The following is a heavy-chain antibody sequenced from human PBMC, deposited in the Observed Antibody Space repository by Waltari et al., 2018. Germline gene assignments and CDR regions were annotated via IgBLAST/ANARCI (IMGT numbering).Heavy chain of an antibody. D-gene: IGHD3-10*01. CDR3: ARNGKYYYGSGSYKYFDY. CDR1: GGSISSSNW. Sequence: QVQLQESDPGLVKPSGTLSLTCAVSGGSISSSNWWSWVRQPPGKGLEWIGEIYHSGSTNYNPSLKSRVTISVDKSKNQFSLKLSSVTAADTAVYYCARNGKYYYGSGSYKYFDYWGQGTLVTVSS. J-gene: IGHJ4*02. CDR2: IYHSGST. V-gene: IGHV4-4*02.